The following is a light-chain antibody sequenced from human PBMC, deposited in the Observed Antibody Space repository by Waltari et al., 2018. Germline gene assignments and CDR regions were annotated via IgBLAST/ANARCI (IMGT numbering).Light chain of an antibody. CDR2: EVT. CDR3: SSYAGSNNLV. Sequence: QSALTQPPSASGSPGQSATISCTGTNSDVGGYNYVSWYQQHPGKAPKLMIYEVTKRPSGVPDRFSGSKSGNTASLTVSGLQAEDDADYYCSSYAGSNNLVFGGGIKLTVL. CDR1: NSDVGGYNY. J-gene: IGLJ3*02. V-gene: IGLV2-8*01.